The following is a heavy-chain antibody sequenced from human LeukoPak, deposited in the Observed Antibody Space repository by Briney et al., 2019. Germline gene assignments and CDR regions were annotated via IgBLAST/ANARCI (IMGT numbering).Heavy chain of an antibody. D-gene: IGHD5-24*01. CDR2: ISYDENSK. Sequence: GGSLRPSCAASGFTFSSYAMHWVRQAPGKGLEWVAVISYDENSKYYADSVKGRFTISRDNSKNTLYLQMNSLRAEDTAVYYCAKGTGWRDGYNYDYWGQGTLVTVSS. V-gene: IGHV3-30-3*01. CDR1: GFTFSSYA. CDR3: AKGTGWRDGYNYDY. J-gene: IGHJ4*02.